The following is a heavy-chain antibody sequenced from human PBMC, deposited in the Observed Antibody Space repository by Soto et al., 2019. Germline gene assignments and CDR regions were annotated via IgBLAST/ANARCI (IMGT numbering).Heavy chain of an antibody. D-gene: IGHD2-15*01. CDR1: GYSFSNFW. CDR3: ARQDDPYCSGGSCYEAPAEYFQH. J-gene: IGHJ1*01. Sequence: PGESLKISCQASGYSFSNFWIAWVRQMPGEGLEWLGIIYPDDSDTRYSPSFLGQVTISADKSIKTTYLQWSSLKASDTAIYYCARQDDPYCSGGSCYEAPAEYFQHWGQGTLVTVSS. CDR2: IYPDDSDT. V-gene: IGHV5-51*01.